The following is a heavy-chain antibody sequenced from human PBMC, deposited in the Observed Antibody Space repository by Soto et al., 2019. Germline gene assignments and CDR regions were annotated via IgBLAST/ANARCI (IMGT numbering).Heavy chain of an antibody. CDR3: ARVRRDYYGSGSYSYFDY. CDR2: IHYSGST. V-gene: IGHV4-61*01. D-gene: IGHD3-10*01. J-gene: IGHJ4*02. CDR1: GGSVSSTSYY. Sequence: PSETLSLTCTVSGGSVSSTSYYWTWIRQPPGKGLEWIGYIHYSGSTNYNPSLQSRVTISVDTSKNHFSLELTSVTAADTAVYYCARVRRDYYGSGSYSYFDYWGQGTLVTVSS.